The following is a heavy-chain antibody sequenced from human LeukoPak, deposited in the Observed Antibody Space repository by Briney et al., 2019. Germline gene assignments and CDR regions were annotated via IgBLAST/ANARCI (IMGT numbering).Heavy chain of an antibody. D-gene: IGHD2-2*01. CDR2: IIPIFGTA. CDR1: AGTFSSFG. Sequence: SVKVSCKASAGTFSSFGISWVRQAPGQGLEWMGGIIPIFGTAHYAQKFQGRVTVTADKSTNTAYMELSRLRSEDTAVYYCARVYADPDYYSDYCGQGTLVTVSS. J-gene: IGHJ4*02. V-gene: IGHV1-69*06. CDR3: ARVYADPDYYSDY.